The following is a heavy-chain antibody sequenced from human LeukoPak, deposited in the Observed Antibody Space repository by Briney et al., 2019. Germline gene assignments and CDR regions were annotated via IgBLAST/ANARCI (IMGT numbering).Heavy chain of an antibody. J-gene: IGHJ4*02. Sequence: GSLRLSCAASGFTFSSYGMKWVRQAPGKGLEWVSYISGSSRVIYYADSVKGRFTISRDNAKNSLYLQMNSLRDDDTAVYHCARDLDTSGYTFDYWGQGTLVTVSS. CDR2: ISGSSRVI. CDR1: GFTFSSYG. D-gene: IGHD3-22*01. V-gene: IGHV3-48*02. CDR3: ARDLDTSGYTFDY.